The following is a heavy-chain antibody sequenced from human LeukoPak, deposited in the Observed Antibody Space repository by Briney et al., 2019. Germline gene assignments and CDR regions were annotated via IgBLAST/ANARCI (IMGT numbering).Heavy chain of an antibody. CDR2: INYSGST. J-gene: IGHJ4*02. V-gene: IGHV4-59*01. CDR1: GDSISSFY. D-gene: IGHD6-6*01. CDR3: ARDKGVAARIFDY. Sequence: SETLSLTCTVSGDSISSFYWSWLRQPPGKGLEWIGYINYSGSTNYNPALKSRVTISVDTYKNQFSLKLTSVTAADTAVYYCARDKGVAARIFDYWGQGTLVTVS.